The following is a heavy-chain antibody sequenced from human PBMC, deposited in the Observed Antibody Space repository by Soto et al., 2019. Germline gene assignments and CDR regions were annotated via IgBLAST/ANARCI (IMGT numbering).Heavy chain of an antibody. CDR2: IYYNGST. Sequence: PSETLSLTCTVSGGSISSGNYYWSWIRQPPGKGLEWIGYIYYNGSTYYNPSLKSRVTISVDTSKKQFSLKLSSVTAADTAVYYCAREHYYYGSESLRNWFDPWGQGTLVTVSS. J-gene: IGHJ5*02. V-gene: IGHV4-30-4*01. CDR3: AREHYYYGSESLRNWFDP. CDR1: GGSISSGNYY. D-gene: IGHD3-10*01.